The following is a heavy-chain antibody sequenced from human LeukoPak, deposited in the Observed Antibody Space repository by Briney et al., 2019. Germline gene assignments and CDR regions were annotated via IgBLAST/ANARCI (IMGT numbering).Heavy chain of an antibody. V-gene: IGHV4-59*01. D-gene: IGHD5-24*01. CDR3: AREGRDGYNLWRRLIDY. Sequence: PSETLSLTCTVSGGSISSYYWSWIRQPPGKGLEWIGYIYYSGSTNYNPSLKSRVAISVDTSKNQFSLKLSSVTAANTAVYYCAREGRDGYNLWRRLIDYWGQGTLVTVSS. J-gene: IGHJ4*02. CDR2: IYYSGST. CDR1: GGSISSYY.